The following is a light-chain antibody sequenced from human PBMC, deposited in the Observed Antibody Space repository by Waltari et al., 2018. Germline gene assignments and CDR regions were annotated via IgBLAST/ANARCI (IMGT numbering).Light chain of an antibody. J-gene: IGKJ1*01. V-gene: IGKV3-15*01. CDR3: QQYSDWPPT. CDR1: QGVSSN. Sequence: ETVMTQSPATLSVSPGHRAPLSCRASQGVSSNLAWYQQKPGQAPRLLIYGASTRATGFPARFGGSGSGTEFTLTISSLQSEDFAVYYCQQYSDWPPTFGQGTKVEIK. CDR2: GAS.